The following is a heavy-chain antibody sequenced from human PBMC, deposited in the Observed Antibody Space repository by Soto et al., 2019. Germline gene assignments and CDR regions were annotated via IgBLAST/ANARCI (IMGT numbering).Heavy chain of an antibody. CDR2: ISGTGDGT. CDR3: TKSRRGILMVYGFGGMDV. CDR1: GFTISSHA. Sequence: PGGSLRLSCAASGFTISSHAMSWVRQAPGKGLEWVASISGTGDGTYYGDSVKGRFTISRDSSSSTLYLEMNNLRGEDTAVYFCTKSRRGILMVYGFGGMDVWGKGTTVTVSS. D-gene: IGHD2-8*01. V-gene: IGHV3-23*01. J-gene: IGHJ6*04.